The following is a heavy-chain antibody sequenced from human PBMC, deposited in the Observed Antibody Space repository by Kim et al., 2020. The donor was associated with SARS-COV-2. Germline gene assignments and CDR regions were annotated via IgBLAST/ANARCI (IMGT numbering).Heavy chain of an antibody. Sequence: GGSLRLSCAASGFTFSDYYMSWIRQAPGKGLEWVSYISSSSSYTNYADSVKGRFTISRDNAKNSLYLQMNSLRAEDTAVYYCARDRAIFGVVINRVGAFDIWGQGAMVTVSS. CDR1: GFTFSDYY. J-gene: IGHJ3*02. CDR3: ARDRAIFGVVINRVGAFDI. D-gene: IGHD3-3*01. CDR2: ISSSSSYT. V-gene: IGHV3-11*05.